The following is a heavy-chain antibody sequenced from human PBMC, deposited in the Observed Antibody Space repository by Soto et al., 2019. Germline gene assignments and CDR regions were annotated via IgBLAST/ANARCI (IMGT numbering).Heavy chain of an antibody. CDR1: GGSFSGYY. V-gene: IGHV4-34*01. CDR2: INHSGST. J-gene: IGHJ6*02. D-gene: IGHD6-13*01. Sequence: SETLSLTCAVYGGSFSGYYWSWIRQPPGKGLEWIGEINHSGSTNYNPSLKSRVTISVDTSKNQFSLKLSSVTAADTAVYYCARGRKKQLVPYYYYGMDVWGQGTTVTVSS. CDR3: ARGRKKQLVPYYYYGMDV.